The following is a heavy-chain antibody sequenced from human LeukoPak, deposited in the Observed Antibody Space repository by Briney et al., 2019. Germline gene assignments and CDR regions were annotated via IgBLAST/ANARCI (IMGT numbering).Heavy chain of an antibody. J-gene: IGHJ6*02. CDR3: AKSQLVRGGYYYYGMDV. Sequence: GGSLRLSCAASGFTFSDYAMSWVRQTPGKGLEWVSGISESGGGTYYADSVKGRFAISRDNSKNTLYLQTNSLRVEDTAVYYCAKSQLVRGGYYYYGMDVWGQGTTVTVSS. D-gene: IGHD3-10*01. CDR2: ISESGGGT. V-gene: IGHV3-23*01. CDR1: GFTFSDYA.